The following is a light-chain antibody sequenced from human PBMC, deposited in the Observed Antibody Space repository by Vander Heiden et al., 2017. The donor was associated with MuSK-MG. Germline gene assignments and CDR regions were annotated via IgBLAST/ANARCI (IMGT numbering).Light chain of an antibody. CDR2: AAS. V-gene: IGKV3-15*01. Sequence: EIVMTQSPATLSVSPGERATLSCRASQSGSTNLAWYRQKPGQAPRLLIYAASTRAIGIPARFSGSGSGTEFTLTISSLQSEDFAVYHCHQYENWPRTFGQGTKLEIK. CDR3: HQYENWPRT. J-gene: IGKJ2*01. CDR1: QSGSTN.